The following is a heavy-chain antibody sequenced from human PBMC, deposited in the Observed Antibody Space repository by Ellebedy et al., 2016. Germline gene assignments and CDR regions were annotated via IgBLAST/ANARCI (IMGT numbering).Heavy chain of an antibody. D-gene: IGHD2-21*01. CDR1: GGSISSGGYS. J-gene: IGHJ6*02. V-gene: IGHV4-30-2*01. Sequence: SETLSLTCAGSGGSISSGGYSWSWIRQPPGKSLEWIGYIYHSGSTYYNPSLKSRVTISVDRSKNQFSLKLSSVTAADTAVYYCARRNCGGDCYGMDVWGQGTTVTVSS. CDR3: ARRNCGGDCYGMDV. CDR2: IYHSGST.